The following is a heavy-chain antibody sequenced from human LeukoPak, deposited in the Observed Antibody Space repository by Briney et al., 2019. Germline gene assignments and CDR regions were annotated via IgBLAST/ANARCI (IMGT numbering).Heavy chain of an antibody. D-gene: IGHD1-26*01. CDR2: IYHSGST. CDR1: GYSISSNYY. Sequence: PSETLSLTCIVSGYSISSNYYWGWIRQPPGKGLEWIGSIYHSGSTYHNPSLKSRVTISVDTSKNQFSLKLRSVTAADTAVYFCARGKSRGSHIDYWGQGTLVTVSS. CDR3: ARGKSRGSHIDY. J-gene: IGHJ4*02. V-gene: IGHV4-38-2*02.